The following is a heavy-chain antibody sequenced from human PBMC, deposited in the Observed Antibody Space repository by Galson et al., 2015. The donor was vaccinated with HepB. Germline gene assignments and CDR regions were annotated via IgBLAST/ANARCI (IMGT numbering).Heavy chain of an antibody. V-gene: IGHV3-13*01. Sequence: SLRLSCAASGFTFSSYDMHWVRQATGEGLEWVSAIGTTAGDTYYSGSVKGRFTISRDDAKNSLYLQMNSLRAGDTAVYYCARGLGWELYIRPHPMDVWGQGTTVTVSS. J-gene: IGHJ6*02. CDR2: IGTTAGDT. CDR3: ARGLGWELYIRPHPMDV. D-gene: IGHD3-10*01. CDR1: GFTFSSYD.